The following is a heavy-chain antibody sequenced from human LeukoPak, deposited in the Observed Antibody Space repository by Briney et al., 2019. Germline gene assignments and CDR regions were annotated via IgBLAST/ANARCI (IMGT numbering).Heavy chain of an antibody. CDR2: ISAYNGNT. Sequence: ASVKVSCKASGYTFTSYGISWVRQAPGQGLEWMGWISAYNGNTNYAQKLQGRVTMTKDTSTSTAYMELRSLRSDDTAVYYCARNPARYYYDSSGTEFDYWGQGTLVTVSS. J-gene: IGHJ4*02. CDR1: GYTFTSYG. D-gene: IGHD3-22*01. V-gene: IGHV1-18*01. CDR3: ARNPARYYYDSSGTEFDY.